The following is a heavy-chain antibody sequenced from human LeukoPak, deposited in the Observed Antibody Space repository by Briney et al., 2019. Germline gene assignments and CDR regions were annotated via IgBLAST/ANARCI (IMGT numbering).Heavy chain of an antibody. CDR3: AKGGDSSGSLDGLFDY. CDR2: FDGNGPNT. V-gene: IGHV3-23*01. CDR1: GFTFSSFA. D-gene: IGHD3-22*01. Sequence: GGSLRLSCAASGFTFSSFAMTWVRQAPGKGLEWVSGFDGNGPNTYYADSVKGRWTISRDNSRNTLYLEMNSLRPEDTAIYYCAKGGDSSGSLDGLFDYWGQGTLVTVSS. J-gene: IGHJ4*02.